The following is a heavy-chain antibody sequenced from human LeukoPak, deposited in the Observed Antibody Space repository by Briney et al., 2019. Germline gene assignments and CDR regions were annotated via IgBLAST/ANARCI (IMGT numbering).Heavy chain of an antibody. CDR1: GDSITNADDY. CDR3: EREGDSSVPFGY. CDR2: TYYSGAT. J-gene: IGHJ4*02. V-gene: IGHV4-39*07. D-gene: IGHD3-22*01. Sequence: SETLSLTCSVSGDSITNADDYWGWLRRPPGNGLEWIGNTYYSGATFYNPSPKSRLTLAVATSKNQLSLQLSSVTAADTAVYYCEREGDSSVPFGYWGKGTLVTVS.